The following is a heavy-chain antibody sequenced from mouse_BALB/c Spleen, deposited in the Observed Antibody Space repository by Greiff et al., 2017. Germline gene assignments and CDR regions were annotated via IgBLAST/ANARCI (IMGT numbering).Heavy chain of an antibody. J-gene: IGHJ4*01. CDR2: IWGDGST. CDR3: ARGAYYGNYDDYAMDY. D-gene: IGHD2-10*01. V-gene: IGHV2-6-7*01. CDR1: GFSLTGYG. Sequence: VQLVESGPGLVAPSQSLSITCTVSGFSLTGYGVNWVRQPPGKGLEWLGMIWGDGSTDYNSALKSRLSISKDNSKSQVFLKMNSLQTDDTARYYCARGAYYGNYDDYAMDYWGQGTSVTVSS.